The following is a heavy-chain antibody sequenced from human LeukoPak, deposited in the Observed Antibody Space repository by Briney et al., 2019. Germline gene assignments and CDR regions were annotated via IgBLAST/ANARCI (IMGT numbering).Heavy chain of an antibody. CDR3: ARDRPDSDAFDI. D-gene: IGHD1-14*01. CDR2: INPNSGGT. J-gene: IGHJ3*02. Sequence: ASVKVSCKASGYTFTGYYLHWVRQAPGQGLEWMGCINPNSGGTNYAQKFQGRVTMARDTSISTAYMELSRLRSDDTAVYYCARDRPDSDAFDIWGQGTMVTVSS. V-gene: IGHV1-2*02. CDR1: GYTFTGYY.